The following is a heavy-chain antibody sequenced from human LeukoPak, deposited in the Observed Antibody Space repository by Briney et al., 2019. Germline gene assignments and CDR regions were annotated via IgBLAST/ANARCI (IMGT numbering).Heavy chain of an antibody. CDR3: AREVGSSLRFLEWPDAFDI. D-gene: IGHD3-3*01. CDR2: IYSSGNT. CDR1: GDSISRYY. J-gene: IGHJ3*02. Sequence: PSETLSLTCTVSGDSISRYYWSWIRQPPGKGLEWIGFIYSSGNTNYNPSLKSRVTISVDTSKNQFSLKLSSVTAAGTAVYYCAREVGSSLRFLEWPDAFDIWGQGTMVTVSS. V-gene: IGHV4-59*12.